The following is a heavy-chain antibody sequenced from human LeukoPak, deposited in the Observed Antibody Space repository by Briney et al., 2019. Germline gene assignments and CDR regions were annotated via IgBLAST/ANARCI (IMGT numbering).Heavy chain of an antibody. D-gene: IGHD3-10*01. Sequence: GGSLRLSCAASGFTFSSHAMSWVRQAPGKGLEWVSAISGSGGSTYYADSVKGRFTISRDNSKNTLYLQMNSLRAEDTAVYYCAKTNYYGSGIDFDYWGQGTLVTVSS. CDR2: ISGSGGST. V-gene: IGHV3-23*01. CDR1: GFTFSSHA. J-gene: IGHJ4*02. CDR3: AKTNYYGSGIDFDY.